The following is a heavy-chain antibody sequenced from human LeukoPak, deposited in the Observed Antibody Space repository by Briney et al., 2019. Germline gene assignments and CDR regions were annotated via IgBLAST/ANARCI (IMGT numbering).Heavy chain of an antibody. Sequence: SETLSLTCAVYGGSFSGYYWSWIRQPPGKGLEWIGEINHSGSTNYNPSLKSRVTISVDTSKNQFSLQLSSVTAADTAVYYCASYMTTVTTQGWFDPWGQGTLVTVSS. J-gene: IGHJ5*02. CDR3: ASYMTTVTTQGWFDP. V-gene: IGHV4-34*01. D-gene: IGHD4-17*01. CDR1: GGSFSGYY. CDR2: INHSGST.